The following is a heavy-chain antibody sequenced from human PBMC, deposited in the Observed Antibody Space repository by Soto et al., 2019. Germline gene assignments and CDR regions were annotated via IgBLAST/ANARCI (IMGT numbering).Heavy chain of an antibody. CDR2: IYTSGST. CDR1: GGSISSYY. V-gene: IGHV4-4*07. CDR3: ARDRGYCSSTSCYKGGWFDP. D-gene: IGHD2-2*02. Sequence: QVQLQESGPGLVKPSETLSLTYTVSGGSISSYYWSWIRQPAGKGLEWIGRIYTSGSTNYNPSLKSRVTMSVDTSKNQFSLKLSSVTAADTAVYYCARDRGYCSSTSCYKGGWFDPWGQGTLVTVSS. J-gene: IGHJ5*02.